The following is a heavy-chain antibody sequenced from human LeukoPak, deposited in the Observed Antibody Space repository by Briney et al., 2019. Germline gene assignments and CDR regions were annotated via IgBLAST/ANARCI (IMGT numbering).Heavy chain of an antibody. D-gene: IGHD5-12*01. Sequence: GGSLRLSCAASGFTFSNYAMYWVRQAPGKGLEWVSTISSSGGYIYYADSVKGRFTISRDTAKNSLYLQMNNLRGEDTAIYYCARDAGNSGYGCDLWGQGTLVTVSS. CDR2: ISSSGGYI. CDR3: ARDAGNSGYGCDL. J-gene: IGHJ5*02. V-gene: IGHV3-21*01. CDR1: GFTFSNYA.